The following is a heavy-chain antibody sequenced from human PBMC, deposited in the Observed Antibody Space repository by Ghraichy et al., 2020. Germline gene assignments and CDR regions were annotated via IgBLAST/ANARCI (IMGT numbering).Heavy chain of an antibody. CDR2: ISSNGGST. CDR3: VKDLGHLIGRITMIVVGIGRRGYYFDY. Sequence: GGSLRLSCSASGFTFSSYAMHWVRQAPGKGLEYVSAISSNGGSTYYADSVKGRFTISRDNSKNTLYLQMSSLRAEDTAVYYCVKDLGHLIGRITMIVVGIGRRGYYFDYWGQGTLVTVSS. V-gene: IGHV3-64D*06. J-gene: IGHJ4*02. CDR1: GFTFSSYA. D-gene: IGHD3-22*01.